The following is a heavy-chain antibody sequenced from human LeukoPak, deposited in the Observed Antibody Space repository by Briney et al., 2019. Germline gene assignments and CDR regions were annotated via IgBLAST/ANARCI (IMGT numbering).Heavy chain of an antibody. Sequence: PGGSLRLSCAASGFIFADYAMHWVRQAPGKGLEWASLISGDGDTTFYADSIKGRFTISRDNSKNSLYLQMNSLRSEDTALYYCAKDIHDRGYAACWGQGTLVTVSS. J-gene: IGHJ4*02. CDR1: GFIFADYA. D-gene: IGHD3-22*01. CDR3: AKDIHDRGYAAC. V-gene: IGHV3-43*02. CDR2: ISGDGDTT.